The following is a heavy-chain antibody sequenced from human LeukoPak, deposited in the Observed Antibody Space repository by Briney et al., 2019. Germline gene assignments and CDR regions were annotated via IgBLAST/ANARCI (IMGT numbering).Heavy chain of an antibody. V-gene: IGHV4-39*07. D-gene: IGHD2-2*01. Sequence: ASETLSLTCTVSGGSITSSSYYWGWIRQPPGKGLEWIGSIYYRGRTYYNPSLKSRVTISVDTSKNQLSLKMSSVTAADTAAYYCARAGYCSSTTCPDAFDIWGQETKVIVSS. CDR1: GGSITSSSYY. CDR2: IYYRGRT. J-gene: IGHJ3*02. CDR3: ARAGYCSSTTCPDAFDI.